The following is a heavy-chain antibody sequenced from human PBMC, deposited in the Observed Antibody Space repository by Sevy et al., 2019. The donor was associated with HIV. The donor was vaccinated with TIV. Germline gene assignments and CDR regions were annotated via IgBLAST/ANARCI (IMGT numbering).Heavy chain of an antibody. CDR2: ISSRSSYI. V-gene: IGHV3-21*01. CDR3: ARDGGCSSTSCHLYFDS. D-gene: IGHD2-2*01. CDR1: GFTFSDYY. Sequence: GGSLRLSCAASGFTFSDYYMNWVRQAPGKGLEWVSSISSRSSYIHYADSVRGRFTISRDNAKNSLYLQMNSLRVDDTAVYFCARDGGCSSTSCHLYFDSWGQGALVTVSS. J-gene: IGHJ4*02.